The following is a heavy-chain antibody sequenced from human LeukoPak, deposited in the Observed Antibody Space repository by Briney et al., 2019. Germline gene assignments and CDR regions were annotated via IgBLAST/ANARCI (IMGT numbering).Heavy chain of an antibody. Sequence: ASVKVSCKASGGTFSSYAISWVRQAPGQGLEWMGGIIPIFGTANYAQKLQGRVTITADESTSTAYMELSSLRSEDTAVYYCARDRQPWGRDGYKTGVDYWGQGTLVTVSS. CDR3: ARDRQPWGRDGYKTGVDY. CDR1: GGTFSSYA. CDR2: IIPIFGTA. V-gene: IGHV1-69*01. D-gene: IGHD5-24*01. J-gene: IGHJ4*02.